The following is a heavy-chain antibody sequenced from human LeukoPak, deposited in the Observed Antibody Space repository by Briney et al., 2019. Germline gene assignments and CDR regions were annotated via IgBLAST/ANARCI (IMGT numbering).Heavy chain of an antibody. Sequence: SETLSLTCTVSGGSISSYYWSWIRQPPGKGLEWIGYIYYSGSTNYNPSLKSRVTISVDTSKNQFSLKLSSVTAADTAVYYCARDTLMTTVAIDAFDIWGQGTMVTVSS. J-gene: IGHJ3*02. CDR1: GGSISSYY. V-gene: IGHV4-59*12. CDR3: ARDTLMTTVAIDAFDI. D-gene: IGHD4-23*01. CDR2: IYYSGST.